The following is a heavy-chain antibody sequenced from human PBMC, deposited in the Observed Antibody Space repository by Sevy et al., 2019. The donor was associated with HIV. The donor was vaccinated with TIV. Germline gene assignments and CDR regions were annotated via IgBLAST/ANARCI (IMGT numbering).Heavy chain of an antibody. V-gene: IGHV1-24*01. CDR2: FDPQEGET. J-gene: IGHJ5*02. D-gene: IGHD2-15*01. CDR3: ETVGLGYYRGSGSYEGDWLDP. CDR1: GYTLTKLS. Sequence: ASVKVSCKVSGYTLTKLSIHWVRQAPGKGLEWMGYFDPQEGETIYAQRFQGRLTMTVDTSTDTAYMELSSLTSEDTAVYDCETVGLGYYRGSGSYEGDWLDPWGQGTQVTVSS.